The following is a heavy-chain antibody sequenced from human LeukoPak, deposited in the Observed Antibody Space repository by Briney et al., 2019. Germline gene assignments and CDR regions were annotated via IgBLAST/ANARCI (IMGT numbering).Heavy chain of an antibody. D-gene: IGHD3-10*01. CDR3: ARVRVRGVIRSKEKREGAFDI. Sequence: PSETLSLTCAVYGGSFSGYYWSWIRQPPGKGLEWIGEINHSGSTNYNPSLTSRVTISVDTSKNQFSLKLSSLTAADTAVYYCARVRVRGVIRSKEKREGAFDIWGQGTMVTVSS. CDR1: GGSFSGYY. CDR2: INHSGST. J-gene: IGHJ3*02. V-gene: IGHV4-34*01.